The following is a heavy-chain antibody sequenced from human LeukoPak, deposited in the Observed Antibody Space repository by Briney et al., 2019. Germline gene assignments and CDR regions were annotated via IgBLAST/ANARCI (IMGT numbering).Heavy chain of an antibody. CDR3: AKPGYSSSWTNWFDP. V-gene: IGHV3-48*01. D-gene: IGHD6-13*01. Sequence: GGSLRLSCAASGFTFSSYGINWVRQAPGKGLEWVSYINFGGSTIYYADSVKGRFTISRDNSKNTLYLQMNSLRAEDTAVYYCAKPGYSSSWTNWFDPWGQGTLVTVSS. CDR2: INFGGSTI. CDR1: GFTFSSYG. J-gene: IGHJ5*02.